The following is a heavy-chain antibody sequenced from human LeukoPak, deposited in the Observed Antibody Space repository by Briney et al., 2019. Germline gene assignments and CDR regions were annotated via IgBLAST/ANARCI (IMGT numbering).Heavy chain of an antibody. CDR1: GFTFSSYG. CDR3: AKDPRYCSSTSCYVDYYYYGMDV. J-gene: IGHJ6*02. V-gene: IGHV3-30*18. Sequence: GRSLRLSCAASGFTFSSYGMHWVRQAPGKGLEGVAVISYDGSNKYYADSVKGRFTISRDNSKNTLYLQMNSLRAEDTAVYYCAKDPRYCSSTSCYVDYYYYGMDVWSQGTTVTVSS. D-gene: IGHD2-2*01. CDR2: ISYDGSNK.